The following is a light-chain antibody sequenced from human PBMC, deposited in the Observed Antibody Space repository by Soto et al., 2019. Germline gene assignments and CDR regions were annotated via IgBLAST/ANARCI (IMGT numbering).Light chain of an antibody. J-gene: IGKJ1*01. Sequence: EIVLTQSPGTLSLSPGERATLSCRAIQSVSSSYLAWYQQKPGQAPRLLIYGASSRATGIPGRFSGSGSGTDFTLTISRLEPEDFAVYYCQQYGSSLTWTFGQGTKVDIK. CDR1: QSVSSSY. CDR2: GAS. V-gene: IGKV3-20*01. CDR3: QQYGSSLTWT.